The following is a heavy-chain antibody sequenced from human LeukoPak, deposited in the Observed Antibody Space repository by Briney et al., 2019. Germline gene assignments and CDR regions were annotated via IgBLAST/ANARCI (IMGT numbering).Heavy chain of an antibody. CDR3: ARASYDYVWGSYRYPEYFQH. V-gene: IGHV3-64*01. Sequence: GGSLRLSCAASGFTFSSYAMHWVRQAPGKGLEYFSAISSNGGSTYYANSVKGRFTISRDNSKNTLYLQMGSLRAEDMAVYYCARASYDYVWGSYRYPEYFQHWGQGTLVTVSS. J-gene: IGHJ1*01. CDR1: GFTFSSYA. CDR2: ISSNGGST. D-gene: IGHD3-16*02.